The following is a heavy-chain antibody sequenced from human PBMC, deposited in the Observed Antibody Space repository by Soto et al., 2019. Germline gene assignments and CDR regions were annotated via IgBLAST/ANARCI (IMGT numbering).Heavy chain of an antibody. CDR2: MSGSGGST. V-gene: IGHV3-23*01. D-gene: IGHD3-3*01. CDR3: AKPSGHHPLHWFDP. Sequence: GWYLRLSCAPSGPTFSRVALSSFRQAPWKGQEWVSAMSGSGGSTYYADSVKGRFTMCRDKSTNTLYLQMNNLRAEDTALYYCAKPSGHHPLHWFDPWGQGTLVTVSS. CDR1: GPTFSRVA. J-gene: IGHJ5*02.